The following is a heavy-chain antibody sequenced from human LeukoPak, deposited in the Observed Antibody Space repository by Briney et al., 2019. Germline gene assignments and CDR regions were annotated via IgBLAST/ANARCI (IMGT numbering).Heavy chain of an antibody. CDR3: ARDPTSGSERAP. Sequence: ASVKVSCKASGYTFTGYYMHWVRQAPGQGLEWMGWINPNSGGTNYAQKFQSRVTMTRDTSISTAYMELSRLRSDDTAVYYCARDPTSGSERAPWAQGTLVTVSS. V-gene: IGHV1-2*02. D-gene: IGHD1-26*01. CDR2: INPNSGGT. J-gene: IGHJ5*02. CDR1: GYTFTGYY.